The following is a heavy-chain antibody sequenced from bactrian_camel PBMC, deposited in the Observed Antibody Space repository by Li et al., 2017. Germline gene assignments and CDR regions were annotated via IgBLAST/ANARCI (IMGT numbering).Heavy chain of an antibody. D-gene: IGHD8*01. V-gene: IGHV3S1*01. CDR2: IYIMDGTT. J-gene: IGHJ4*01. CDR3: ALDVLERGCSLTTVFHR. CDR1: GYTYSPNC. Sequence: QLVESGGGSVQAGGSLRLSCSYSGYTYSPNCMAWFRQPPGKEREGVASIYIMDGTTYFADSVKGRFTVSHDVAKRTLSLQMSNIEADDTATYYCALDVLERGCSLTTVFHRWGQGTQVTVS.